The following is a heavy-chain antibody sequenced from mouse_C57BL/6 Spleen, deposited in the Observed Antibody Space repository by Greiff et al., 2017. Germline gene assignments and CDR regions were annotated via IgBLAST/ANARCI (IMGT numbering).Heavy chain of an antibody. CDR1: GFTFTSYW. CDR2: IDPSDSYT. J-gene: IGHJ4*01. CDR3: ARRITTVVAPHAMDY. Sequence: QVQLQQPGAELVKPGASVKLSCKASGFTFTSYWMQWVKQRPGQGLEWIGEIDPSDSYTNSNQKFKGKATLTVDTSSSTAYMQRSSLTSEDSAVYYCARRITTVVAPHAMDYWGQGTSVTVSS. V-gene: IGHV1-50*01. D-gene: IGHD1-1*01.